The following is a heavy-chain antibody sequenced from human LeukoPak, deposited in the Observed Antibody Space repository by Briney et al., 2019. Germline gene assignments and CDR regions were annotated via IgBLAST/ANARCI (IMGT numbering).Heavy chain of an antibody. V-gene: IGHV3-23*01. CDR1: GFTFSSYA. CDR3: AKDTTYYGLGELDP. Sequence: GGSLRLSCAASGFTFSSYAMSWVRQAPGKGLEWVSAISGSGGSTYYADSVKGRFTISRDSSKNTLYLQMNSLRAEDTAVYYCAKDTTYYGLGELDPWGQGTLVTVSS. J-gene: IGHJ5*02. D-gene: IGHD3-10*01. CDR2: ISGSGGST.